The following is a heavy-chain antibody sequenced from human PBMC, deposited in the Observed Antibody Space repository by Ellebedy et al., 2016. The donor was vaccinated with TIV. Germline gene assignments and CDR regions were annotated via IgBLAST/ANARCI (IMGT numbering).Heavy chain of an antibody. J-gene: IGHJ4*02. Sequence: SETLSLTCTVSGGSISSYYWSWIRQPPGKGLEWIGYMYCTGRINYNPSLKSRVTISVDTSKNQFSLKLTSVTAADTAVYYCASLQGGRTTVFDYWGQGTLVTVSS. D-gene: IGHD4-11*01. CDR3: ASLQGGRTTVFDY. V-gene: IGHV4-59*01. CDR2: MYCTGRI. CDR1: GGSISSYY.